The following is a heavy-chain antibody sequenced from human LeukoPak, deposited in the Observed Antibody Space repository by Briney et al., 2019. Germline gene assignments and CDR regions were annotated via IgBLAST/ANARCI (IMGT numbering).Heavy chain of an antibody. Sequence: SETLSLTCTVSGGSISSYYWSWIRQPPGKGLEWIGYIYYSGSTNYNPSLKSRVTISVDTSKNQFSLKLTSVTAADTAVYYCARGQHSMYGDYGALDPWGQGTLVTVSS. CDR2: IYYSGST. CDR3: ARGQHSMYGDYGALDP. J-gene: IGHJ5*02. D-gene: IGHD4-17*01. CDR1: GGSISSYY. V-gene: IGHV4-59*01.